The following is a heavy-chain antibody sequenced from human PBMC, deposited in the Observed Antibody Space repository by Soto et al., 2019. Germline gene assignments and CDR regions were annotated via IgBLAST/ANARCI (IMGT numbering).Heavy chain of an antibody. Sequence: QVQLVQSGAEVRKPGSSVKVSCQASGGTFSTYAFVWVRQAPGQGLEWMGVLLPIFGTANYAPKFQDSVTITADQSTSTAYLVLSGLRSDVTAIYYCARASMMREFISYFFALWGQGTLVTVSS. CDR2: LLPIFGTA. J-gene: IGHJ4*02. CDR3: ARASMMREFISYFFAL. V-gene: IGHV1-69*01. D-gene: IGHD3-10*01. CDR1: GGTFSTYA.